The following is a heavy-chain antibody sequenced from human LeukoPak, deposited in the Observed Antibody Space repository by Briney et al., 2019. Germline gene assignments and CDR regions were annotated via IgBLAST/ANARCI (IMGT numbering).Heavy chain of an antibody. CDR1: GGSISSSSYY. J-gene: IGHJ4*02. CDR2: IYYSGST. CDR3: ARAYDYVWGSSQTAFDY. V-gene: IGHV4-39*01. D-gene: IGHD3-16*01. Sequence: SETLSLTCTVSGGSISSSSYYWGWIRQPPGKGLEWIGSIYYSGSTYYNPSLKSRVTISVDTSKNQFSLKLSSVTAADTAVYYCARAYDYVWGSSQTAFDYWGQGTLVTVSS.